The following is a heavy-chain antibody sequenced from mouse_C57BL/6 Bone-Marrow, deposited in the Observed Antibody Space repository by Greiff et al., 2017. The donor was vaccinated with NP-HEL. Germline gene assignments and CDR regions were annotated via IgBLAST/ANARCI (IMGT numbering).Heavy chain of an antibody. CDR2: FHPYNDDT. CDR3: ARSYYYGSSWYFDV. D-gene: IGHD1-1*01. J-gene: IGHJ1*03. CDR1: GYTFTTYP. Sequence: VQRVESGAELVKPGASVKMSCKASGYTFTTYPIEWMKQNHGKSLEWIGNFHPYNDDTKYNEKFKGKATLTVEKSSSTVYLELSRLTSDDSAVYYCARSYYYGSSWYFDVWGTGTTVTVSS. V-gene: IGHV1-47*01.